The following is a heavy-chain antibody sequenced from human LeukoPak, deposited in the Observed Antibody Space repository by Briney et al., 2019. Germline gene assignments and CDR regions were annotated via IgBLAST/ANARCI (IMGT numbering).Heavy chain of an antibody. V-gene: IGHV3-23*01. J-gene: IGHJ5*02. D-gene: IGHD3-9*01. CDR3: AKQGHYDILTGYLWFDP. CDR1: GFTFSSYA. Sequence: PGGSLRLSCAASGFTFSSYAMSWVRQAPGKGLEWVSAISGSGGSTCYADSVKGRFTISRDNSKNTLYLQMNSLRAEDTAVYYCAKQGHYDILTGYLWFDPWGQGTLVTVSS. CDR2: ISGSGGST.